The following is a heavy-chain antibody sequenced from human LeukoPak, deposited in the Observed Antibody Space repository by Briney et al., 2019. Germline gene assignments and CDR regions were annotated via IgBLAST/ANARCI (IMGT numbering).Heavy chain of an antibody. CDR3: AKGGPGYSSGWYYYYGMDV. D-gene: IGHD6-19*01. J-gene: IGHJ6*02. CDR2: ISYDGSNK. V-gene: IGHV3-30*18. CDR1: GFTFNTYT. Sequence: LTGGSLRLSCAASGFTFNTYTMNWVRQAPGKGLEWVAVISYDGSNKYYADSVKGRFTISRDNSKNTLNLQMNSLRAEDTAVYYCAKGGPGYSSGWYYYYGMDVWGQGTTVTVSS.